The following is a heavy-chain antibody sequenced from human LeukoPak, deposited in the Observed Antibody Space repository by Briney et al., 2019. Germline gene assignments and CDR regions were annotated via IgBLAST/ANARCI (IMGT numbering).Heavy chain of an antibody. CDR3: ASHELGYCSGGSCYSNNWFDP. CDR2: INHSGST. J-gene: IGHJ5*02. CDR1: AGSFSGYY. Sequence: SETLSLTCASYAGSFSGYYWSWIRQPPGKGLEWIGEINHSGSTNYNPSLKSRVTISVDTSKNQFSLKLSSVTAADTAVYYCASHELGYCSGGSCYSNNWFDPWGQGTLVTVSS. D-gene: IGHD2-15*01. V-gene: IGHV4-34*01.